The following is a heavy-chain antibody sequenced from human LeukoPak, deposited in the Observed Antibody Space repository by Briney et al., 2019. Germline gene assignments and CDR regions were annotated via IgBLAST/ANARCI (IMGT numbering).Heavy chain of an antibody. V-gene: IGHV1-8*01. CDR1: GYTFTSYD. CDR2: MNPNSGNT. J-gene: IGHJ4*02. Sequence: ASVKVSCKASGYTFTSYDINWVRQATGQGLEWMGWMNPNSGNTGYAQKFQGRVTMTRNTSISTAYMELSSLRSDDTAVYYCARVGVRGIPRGYFDYWGQGTLVTVSS. D-gene: IGHD3-10*01. CDR3: ARVGVRGIPRGYFDY.